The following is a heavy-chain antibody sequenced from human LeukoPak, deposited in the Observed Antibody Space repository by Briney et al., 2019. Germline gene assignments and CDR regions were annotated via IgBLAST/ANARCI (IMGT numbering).Heavy chain of an antibody. J-gene: IGHJ4*02. CDR1: GGSFSGYY. Sequence: SETLSLTCAVYGGSFSGYYWSWIRQPPGKGLEWIGEINHSGSTNYNPSLKSRVTISVDTSKNQFSLKLSSVTAADTAVYYCARDYYDSSGYYFDYWGQGTLVTVSS. D-gene: IGHD3-22*01. CDR2: INHSGST. CDR3: ARDYYDSSGYYFDY. V-gene: IGHV4-34*01.